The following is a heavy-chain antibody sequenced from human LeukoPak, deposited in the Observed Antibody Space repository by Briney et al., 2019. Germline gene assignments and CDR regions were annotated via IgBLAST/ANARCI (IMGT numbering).Heavy chain of an antibody. J-gene: IGHJ4*02. CDR3: AGGQMFTSGGFES. V-gene: IGHV3-53*01. CDR2: LYTAGDT. CDR1: GFSVSSKY. Sequence: GGSLRLSCAASGFSVSSKYMSWVRQAPGKGLEWVSVLYTAGDTYYADPVKGRFTISRDNSKNTLSLQMNSLRPDDTALYYCAGGQMFTSGGFESWGQGALVTVSS. D-gene: IGHD6-19*01.